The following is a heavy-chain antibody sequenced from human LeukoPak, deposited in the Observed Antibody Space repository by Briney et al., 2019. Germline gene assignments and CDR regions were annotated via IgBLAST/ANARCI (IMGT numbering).Heavy chain of an antibody. Sequence: PSETLSLTCTVSGGSISSLYWGWIRQPPGRGLEWIGTIYYSGATYYNPSLRSRVTISVDTSNNQFSLKLNSVTAADTAVYYCARHGPFDSGDYYYVVLGFDIWGQGRMVTISS. J-gene: IGHJ3*02. CDR2: IYYSGAT. CDR1: GGSISSLY. D-gene: IGHD3-22*01. CDR3: ARHGPFDSGDYYYVVLGFDI. V-gene: IGHV4-39*01.